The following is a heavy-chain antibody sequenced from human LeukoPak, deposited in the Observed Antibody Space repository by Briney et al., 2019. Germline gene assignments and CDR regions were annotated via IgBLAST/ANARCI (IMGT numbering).Heavy chain of an antibody. CDR3: ARDRPSGSATKGSWMELRPTAYFQH. V-gene: IGHV1-18*01. J-gene: IGHJ1*01. D-gene: IGHD3-10*01. CDR1: GYTFTSYG. Sequence: ASVKVSCKASGYTFTSYGISWVRQAPGQGLEWMGWISAYNGNTNYAQKLQGRVTMTTDTSTSTAYMELRSLRSDDTAVYYCARDRPSGSATKGSWMELRPTAYFQHWGQGTLVTVSS. CDR2: ISAYNGNT.